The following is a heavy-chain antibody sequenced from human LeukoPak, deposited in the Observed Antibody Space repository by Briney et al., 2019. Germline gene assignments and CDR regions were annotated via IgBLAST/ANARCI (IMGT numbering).Heavy chain of an antibody. CDR1: GGSFSGYY. V-gene: IGHV4-34*01. D-gene: IGHD6-19*01. J-gene: IGHJ4*02. Sequence: SETLSLTCAVYGGSFSGYYWSWLRQPPGKGLEWIGEINHSGSTNYNPSLKSRVTISVDTSKNQFSLKLSSVTAADTAVYYCARGPPYSSGWYTSTSYYFDYWGQGTLVTVSS. CDR2: INHSGST. CDR3: ARGPPYSSGWYTSTSYYFDY.